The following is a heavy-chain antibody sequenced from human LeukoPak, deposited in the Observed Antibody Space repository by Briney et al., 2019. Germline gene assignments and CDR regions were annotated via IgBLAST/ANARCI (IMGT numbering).Heavy chain of an antibody. J-gene: IGHJ4*02. CDR3: ARVLYGAFDFWSGYHPPVFDY. V-gene: IGHV1-18*01. D-gene: IGHD3-3*01. CDR2: INAYNGNT. Sequence: ASVKVSCKASGYTFSSYGFSWVRQAPGQGLEWMGWINAYNGNTNYAQNLQGRVTMTTDTSTGTAYMELRSLRSDDTAVYYCARVLYGAFDFWSGYHPPVFDYWGQGTLVTVSS. CDR1: GYTFSSYG.